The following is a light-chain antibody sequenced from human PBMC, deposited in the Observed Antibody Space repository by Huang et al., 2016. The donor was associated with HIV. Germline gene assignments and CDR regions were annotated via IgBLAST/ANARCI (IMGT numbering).Light chain of an antibody. Sequence: EIVLTQSPGTLSLSPGERATLSCRASQSISSSSLAWYLQKPGQAPTLLIHGASTRATDIPDRFSGSGSGTDFTLTISRLEPEDFAVYYCQQRSNWPTFGPGTKVDIK. CDR1: QSISSSS. J-gene: IGKJ3*01. CDR3: QQRSNWPT. CDR2: GAS. V-gene: IGKV3D-20*02.